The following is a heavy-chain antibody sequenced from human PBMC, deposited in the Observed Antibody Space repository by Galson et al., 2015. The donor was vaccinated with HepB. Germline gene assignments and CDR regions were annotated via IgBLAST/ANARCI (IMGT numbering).Heavy chain of an antibody. Sequence: SLRLSCAASGFTFSSYAMHWVRQAPGKGLEWVAVISYDGSNKYYADSVKGRFTISRDNSKNTLYLQMNSLRAEDTAVYYCARVPISRRVATTAYYFDCWGQGTLVTVSS. CDR3: ARVPISRRVATTAYYFDC. CDR2: ISYDGSNK. J-gene: IGHJ4*02. V-gene: IGHV3-30*04. D-gene: IGHD5-12*01. CDR1: GFTFSSYA.